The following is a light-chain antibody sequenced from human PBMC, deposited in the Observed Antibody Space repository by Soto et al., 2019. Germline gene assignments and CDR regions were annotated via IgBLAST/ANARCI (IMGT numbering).Light chain of an antibody. CDR3: HQYGTSPLT. Sequence: EIVMTQSPGTLSLSPGERATLSCRASQTISGTSLAWYQQKPGQAPRLLIYGASSRATGIPDRFTGSGSATDFTLTISRLEPEDFGIYYCHQYGTSPLTFGGGTKVDIK. V-gene: IGKV3-20*01. J-gene: IGKJ4*01. CDR1: QTISGTS. CDR2: GAS.